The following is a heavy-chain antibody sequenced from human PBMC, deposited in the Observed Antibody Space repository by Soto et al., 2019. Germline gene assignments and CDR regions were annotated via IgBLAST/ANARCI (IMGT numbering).Heavy chain of an antibody. CDR2: IYYSGST. Sequence: SETLSLTCTVSGGSISSSSYYWGWIRQPPGKGLEWIGSIYYSGSTYYNPSLKSRVTISVDTSKNQFSLKLSSVTAADTAVYYCARLGLSSGSYEDYYYGMDVWGQGTTVTVS. CDR1: GGSISSSSYY. D-gene: IGHD3-10*01. CDR3: ARLGLSSGSYEDYYYGMDV. V-gene: IGHV4-39*01. J-gene: IGHJ6*02.